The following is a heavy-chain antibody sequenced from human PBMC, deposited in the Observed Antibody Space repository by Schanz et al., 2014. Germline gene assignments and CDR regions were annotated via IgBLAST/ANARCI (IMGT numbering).Heavy chain of an antibody. CDR1: GFGFSSYS. CDR3: ARIGGSVFDY. D-gene: IGHD3-10*01. V-gene: IGHV3-48*01. CDR2: ISGSSRTI. Sequence: EVQLVESGGGLVKPGGSLRLSCAASGFGFSSYSMNWVRQAPGKGLEWVSYISGSSRTIYYADSMKGRFTVSRDNAENALYLQMNSLRAGDAAVYYCARIGGSVFDYWAQGTLVTVSS. J-gene: IGHJ4*02.